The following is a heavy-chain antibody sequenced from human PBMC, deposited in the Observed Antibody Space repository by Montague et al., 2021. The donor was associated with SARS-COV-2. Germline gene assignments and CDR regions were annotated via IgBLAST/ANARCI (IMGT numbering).Heavy chain of an antibody. V-gene: IGHV3-74*03. CDR3: ARDPSGSIWEAFDI. D-gene: IGHD6-13*01. Sequence: SLRLSCVASGFTLSSYWMHWVRQVPGEGLLWVSRLSSNGGSTAYXDSXKGRFTISRDNAKNTLYLQMNSLRAEDTAVYYCARDPSGSIWEAFDIWGLGTMVTVSS. CDR2: LSSNGGST. CDR1: GFTLSSYW. J-gene: IGHJ3*02.